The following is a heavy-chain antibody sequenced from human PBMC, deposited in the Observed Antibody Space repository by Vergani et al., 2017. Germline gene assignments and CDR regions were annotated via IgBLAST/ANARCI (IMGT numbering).Heavy chain of an antibody. Sequence: EVQLVESGGGLVQPGGSLRLSCAASGFTFSSYVMHWVRQAPGKGLEYVSAISSNGGSTYYANSVKGRFTISRDNSKNTLYLQMSSLRAEDMAVYYCAGDMADNYGMDVWGQGTTVTVSS. CDR2: ISSNGGST. V-gene: IGHV3-64*01. D-gene: IGHD5-24*01. CDR1: GFTFSSYV. J-gene: IGHJ6*02. CDR3: AGDMADNYGMDV.